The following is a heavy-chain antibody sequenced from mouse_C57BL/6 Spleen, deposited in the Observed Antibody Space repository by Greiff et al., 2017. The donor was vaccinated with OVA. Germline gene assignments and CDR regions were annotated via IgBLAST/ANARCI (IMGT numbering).Heavy chain of an antibody. Sequence: QVQLQQPGAELVRPGSSVKLSCKASGYTFTSYWMDWVKQRPGQGLEWIGNIYPSDSATHYNQKFKDKATLTVDKSSSTAYMQLSSLTSEDSAVYYCARTAGRYFDYWGQGTTLTVSS. J-gene: IGHJ2*01. D-gene: IGHD1-2*01. CDR2: IYPSDSAT. V-gene: IGHV1-61*01. CDR3: ARTAGRYFDY. CDR1: GYTFTSYW.